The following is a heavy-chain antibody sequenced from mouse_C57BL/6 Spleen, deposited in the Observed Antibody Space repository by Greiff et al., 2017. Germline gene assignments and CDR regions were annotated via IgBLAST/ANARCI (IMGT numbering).Heavy chain of an antibody. V-gene: IGHV5-17*01. D-gene: IGHD1-1*01. CDR2: ISSGSSTN. CDR3: ARGVTTVGFDY. CDR1: GFTFSDYG. J-gene: IGHJ2*01. Sequence: DVKLVESGGGLVKPGGSLKLSCAASGFTFSDYGMHWVRQAPEKGLEWVAYISSGSSTNYYADTVKGRFTISRDNAKNTLFLQMTRLRSEDTAIYYCARGVTTVGFDYWGQGTTLTVSS.